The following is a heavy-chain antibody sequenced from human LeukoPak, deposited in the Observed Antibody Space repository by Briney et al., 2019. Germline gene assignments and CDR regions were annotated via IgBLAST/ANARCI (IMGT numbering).Heavy chain of an antibody. Sequence: GASVKVSCXASGGTFSSYAISWVRQAPGQGLEWMGRIIPIFGTANYAQKFQGRVTITTDESTSTAYMELSSLRSEDTAVYYCAMEEEQWLVTDYWGQGTLVTVSS. V-gene: IGHV1-69*05. D-gene: IGHD6-19*01. CDR3: AMEEEQWLVTDY. J-gene: IGHJ4*02. CDR2: IIPIFGTA. CDR1: GGTFSSYA.